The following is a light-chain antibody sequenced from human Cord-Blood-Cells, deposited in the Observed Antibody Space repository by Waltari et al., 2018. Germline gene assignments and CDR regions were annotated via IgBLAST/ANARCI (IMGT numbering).Light chain of an antibody. CDR2: WAS. CDR1: QSVLYSSNNKNY. J-gene: IGKJ1*01. Sequence: DIVMTQSPDSLAVSLGERATINCKSSQSVLYSSNNKNYLAWYQQKPGQPPKLLIYWASTRESGVPDRFSGSGSGADFTLTISSLQAEDVAVYYCQKYDSTPPTFGQGTKVEIK. V-gene: IGKV4-1*01. CDR3: QKYDSTPPT.